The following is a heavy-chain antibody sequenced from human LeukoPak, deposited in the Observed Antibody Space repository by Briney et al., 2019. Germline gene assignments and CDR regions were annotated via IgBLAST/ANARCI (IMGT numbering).Heavy chain of an antibody. V-gene: IGHV1-69*13. Sequence: SVKVSCKSSGGTFSSYAISWVRQAPGQGLEWMGGIIPIFGTANYAQKFQGRVTITADESTSTAYMELSSLRSEDTAVYYCARTYNWNDVPVFDYWGQGTLVTVSS. J-gene: IGHJ4*02. D-gene: IGHD1-1*01. CDR1: GGTFSSYA. CDR3: ARTYNWNDVPVFDY. CDR2: IIPIFGTA.